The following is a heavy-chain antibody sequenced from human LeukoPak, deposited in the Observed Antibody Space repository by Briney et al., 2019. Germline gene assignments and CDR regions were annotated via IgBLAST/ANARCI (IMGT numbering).Heavy chain of an antibody. V-gene: IGHV3-30-3*01. CDR2: TSYDGSNK. CDR3: ARDSSGWYSYFDY. CDR1: GFTFSSYA. Sequence: PGRSLRLSCAASGFTFSSYAMHWVRQAPGKGLEWVAVTSYDGSNKYYADSVKGRFTISRDNSKNTLYLQMNSLRAEDTAVYYCARDSSGWYSYFDYWGQGTLVTVSS. D-gene: IGHD6-19*01. J-gene: IGHJ4*02.